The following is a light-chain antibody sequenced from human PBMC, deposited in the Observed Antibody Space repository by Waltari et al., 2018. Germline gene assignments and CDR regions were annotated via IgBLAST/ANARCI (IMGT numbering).Light chain of an antibody. Sequence: QSALTQPRSVSGSPGQSVTLSCTGTSSDVGGYDYVSWYQQHPGKAPKLFISDVDKRPSGVSDRFSGSKSGNTASLTISGLQIDDEATYYCCSFAGNYTLLFGGGTNLTVL. CDR2: DVD. CDR1: SSDVGGYDY. J-gene: IGLJ2*01. V-gene: IGLV2-11*01. CDR3: CSFAGNYTLL.